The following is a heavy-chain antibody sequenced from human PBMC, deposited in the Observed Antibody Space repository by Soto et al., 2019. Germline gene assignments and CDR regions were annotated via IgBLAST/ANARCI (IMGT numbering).Heavy chain of an antibody. V-gene: IGHV4-59*01. Sequence: SETLSLTCTVSGGSISSYYWSWIRQPPGKGLEWIGYIYYSGSTNYNPSLKSRVTISVDTSKNQFSLKLSSVTAADTAVYYCARGAATYYYYYMDVWGKGTTVTVSS. CDR3: ARGAATYYYYYMDV. J-gene: IGHJ6*03. CDR2: IYYSGST. D-gene: IGHD2-15*01. CDR1: GGSISSYY.